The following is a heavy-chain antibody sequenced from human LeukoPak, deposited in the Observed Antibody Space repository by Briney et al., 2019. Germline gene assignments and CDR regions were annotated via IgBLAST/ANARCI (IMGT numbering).Heavy chain of an antibody. D-gene: IGHD7-27*01. CDR1: GFTLGTYW. V-gene: IGHV3-7*01. J-gene: IGHJ6*02. CDR2: IKQDGSEE. Sequence: GGSLRLSCAASGFTLGTYWMNWVRQAPGKGLEWVANIKQDGSEEYYVDSVKGRFTISRDNAKNSLYLQMNSLRAEDTAVNYCVRYWGYYGMDVWGQGTTVTVSS. CDR3: VRYWGYYGMDV.